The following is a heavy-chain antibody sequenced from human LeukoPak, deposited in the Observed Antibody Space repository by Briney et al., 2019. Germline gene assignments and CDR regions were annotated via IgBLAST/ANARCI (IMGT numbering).Heavy chain of an antibody. D-gene: IGHD6-13*01. J-gene: IGHJ6*03. CDR2: ISYSGNT. CDR3: ARDGVAAAGKGDYYYYMDV. Sequence: SETLSLTCAVYGGSFSGYYWSWIRQPPGKGLEWIGFISYSGNTNYNPSLKSRVTISLDTSKNQFSLKLISVTAADTAVYYCARDGVAAAGKGDYYYYMDVWGKGTTVTISS. CDR1: GGSFSGYY. V-gene: IGHV4-59*01.